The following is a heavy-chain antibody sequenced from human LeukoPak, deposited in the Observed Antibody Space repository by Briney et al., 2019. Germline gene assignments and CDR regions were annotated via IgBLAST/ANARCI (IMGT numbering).Heavy chain of an antibody. D-gene: IGHD2-15*01. J-gene: IGHJ4*02. CDR2: ISSSSMYI. CDR1: GFTFSSYA. CDR3: ARVDCSESNCYLDY. Sequence: GGSLRLSCAASGFTFSSYAMSWVRQAPGKGLEWVSSISSSSMYIFYADSVKGRFTISRDNAKNSLFLQMDSLRAEDTAMYYCARVDCSESNCYLDYWGQGTLVTVSS. V-gene: IGHV3-21*01.